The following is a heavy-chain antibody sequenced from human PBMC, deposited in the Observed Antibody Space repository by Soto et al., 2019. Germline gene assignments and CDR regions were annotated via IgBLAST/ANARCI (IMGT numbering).Heavy chain of an antibody. D-gene: IGHD3-3*01. J-gene: IGHJ3*02. Sequence: QVQLQQWGAGLLKPSETLSLTCAVYGGSFSGYYWSWIRQPPGKGLEWIGEINHSGRTNYNPSLKSRVTISVDTSKNQCSLKLSSVTAADTAVYYCARRFDRREFDIWGQGTMVTVSS. CDR1: GGSFSGYY. CDR3: ARRFDRREFDI. CDR2: INHSGRT. V-gene: IGHV4-34*01.